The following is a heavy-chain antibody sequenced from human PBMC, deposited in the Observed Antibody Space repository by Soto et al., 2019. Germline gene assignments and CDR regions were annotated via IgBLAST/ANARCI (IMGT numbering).Heavy chain of an antibody. CDR2: IWYDGSKE. D-gene: IGHD2-8*02. CDR1: GFTFRSYG. V-gene: IGHV3-33*01. J-gene: IGHJ4*02. Sequence: QVQLAESGGGVVQPGTSLRLSCATSGFTFRSYGVHWVRQAPHKGLEWVAVIWYDGSKEYYADSVKGRLTISRDNSKSTGFLQISNMRVEDTAVYYCARDADTSGRYWWLDYWGQGTLVTVSS. CDR3: ARDADTSGRYWWLDY.